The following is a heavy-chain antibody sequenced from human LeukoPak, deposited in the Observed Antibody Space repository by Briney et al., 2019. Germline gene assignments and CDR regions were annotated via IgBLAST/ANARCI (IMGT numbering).Heavy chain of an antibody. D-gene: IGHD6-19*01. CDR3: ATRGPPFYPPPSHSSGWYYPY. J-gene: IGHJ4*02. CDR1: GYTLTELS. V-gene: IGHV1-24*01. CDR2: FDPEDGET. Sequence: ASVKVSCKVSGYTLTELSMHWVRQAPGKGLEWMGGFDPEDGETIYAQKFQGRVTMTEDTSTDTAYMELSSLRSEDTAVYYCATRGPPFYPPPSHSSGWYYPYWGQGTLVTVSS.